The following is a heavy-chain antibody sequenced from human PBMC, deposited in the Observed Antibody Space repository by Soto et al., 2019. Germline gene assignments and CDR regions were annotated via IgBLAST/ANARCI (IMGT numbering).Heavy chain of an antibody. V-gene: IGHV1-69*12. CDR3: ARVGKYDFWGGYPNWFDP. CDR1: GGTFSSYA. Sequence: QVQLVQSGAEVKKPGSSVKVSCKASGGTFSSYAISWVRQAPGQGLEWMGGIIPIFGTANYAQKFQGRVTITADEATSTAYMELSSLRSEDTAVYYCARVGKYDFWGGYPNWFDPWGQGSLVTVSS. J-gene: IGHJ5*02. D-gene: IGHD3-3*01. CDR2: IIPIFGTA.